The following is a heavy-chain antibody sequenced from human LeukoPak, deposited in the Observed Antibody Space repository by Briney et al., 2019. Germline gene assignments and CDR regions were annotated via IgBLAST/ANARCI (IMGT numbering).Heavy chain of an antibody. CDR1: GFTFSSYA. CDR2: ISYDGSNK. Sequence: GRSLRLSCAASGFTFSSYAMHWVRQAPGKGLEWVAVISYDGSNKYYADSVKGRFTISRDNSKNTLYLQMNSLRAEDTAVYYCARNPGLYYYMDVWGKGTTVTVSS. CDR3: ARNPGLYYYMDV. V-gene: IGHV3-30*01. J-gene: IGHJ6*03.